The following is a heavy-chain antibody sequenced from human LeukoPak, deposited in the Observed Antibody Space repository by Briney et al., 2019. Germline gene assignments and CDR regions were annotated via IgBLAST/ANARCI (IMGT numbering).Heavy chain of an antibody. CDR3: AKRPKPSSSWYTYNWFDP. D-gene: IGHD6-13*01. CDR2: INWNGGST. V-gene: IGHV3-20*04. J-gene: IGHJ5*02. Sequence: PGGSLRLSCVASGFNFQRYGMGWVRQAPGKGLEWVSGINWNGGSTGYADSVKGRFTISRDNAKNSLYLQMNSLRAEYTAVYYCAKRPKPSSSWYTYNWFDPWGQGTLVTVSS. CDR1: GFNFQRYG.